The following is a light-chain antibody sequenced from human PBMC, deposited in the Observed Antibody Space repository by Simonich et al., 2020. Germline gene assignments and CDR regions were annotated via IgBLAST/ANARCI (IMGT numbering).Light chain of an antibody. Sequence: QTVVTQEPSLTVSPGGPVTLTCASSTGAVTSVYYPNWFQQKPGQAPRALLYSTSNKHAWTPARFSGSLLGGKAALTLSGVQPEDEAEYYCLLYYGGAQLGFGGGTKLTVL. J-gene: IGLJ3*02. V-gene: IGLV7-43*01. CDR3: LLYYGGAQLG. CDR1: TGAVTSVYY. CDR2: STS.